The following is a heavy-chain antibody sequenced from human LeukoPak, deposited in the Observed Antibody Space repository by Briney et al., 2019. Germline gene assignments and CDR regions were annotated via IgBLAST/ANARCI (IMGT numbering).Heavy chain of an antibody. J-gene: IGHJ4*02. CDR2: IYSGGEK. CDR1: GFTVRSNY. V-gene: IGHV3-53*01. CDR3: ARDHPDYGDSY. Sequence: GGSLRLSCAVSGFTVRSNYMSWVRQAPGEGPEWVSVIYSGGEKFYADSVKGRFTISRDNFKNTLYLQMNSLRVEDTAVYYCARDHPDYGDSYWGQGTLVTVSS. D-gene: IGHD4-17*01.